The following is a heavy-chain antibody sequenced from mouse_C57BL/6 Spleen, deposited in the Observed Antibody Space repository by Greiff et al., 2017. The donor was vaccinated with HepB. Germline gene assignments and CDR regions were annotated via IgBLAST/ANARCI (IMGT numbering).Heavy chain of an antibody. CDR3: ARIKKIVATYFDY. D-gene: IGHD1-1*01. V-gene: IGHV1S81*02. CDR1: GYTFTSYW. J-gene: IGHJ2*01. Sequence: QVQLQQSGAELVKAGASVKMSCKASGYTFTSYWMHWVKQRLGQGLEWFAETNPTNGRTYYNEKFKSKATLTVDKSSSTAYMLLRGPTFEDSAVYYCARIKKIVATYFDYWGQGTTLIVSS. CDR2: TNPTNGRT.